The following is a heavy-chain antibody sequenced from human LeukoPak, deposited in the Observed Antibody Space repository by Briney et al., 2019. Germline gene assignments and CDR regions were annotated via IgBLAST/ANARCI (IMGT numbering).Heavy chain of an antibody. D-gene: IGHD3-9*01. Sequence: PGGSLRLSCAASGFTFSNYDMNWVRQAPGKGLEWVSFISSSSTSIYYADSVKGRFTVSRDNTKNTMYLQMNSLRVEDTAVYYCARPPDILTGKNWFDSWGQGTLVTVSS. J-gene: IGHJ5*01. CDR3: ARPPDILTGKNWFDS. V-gene: IGHV3-48*04. CDR1: GFTFSNYD. CDR2: ISSSSTSI.